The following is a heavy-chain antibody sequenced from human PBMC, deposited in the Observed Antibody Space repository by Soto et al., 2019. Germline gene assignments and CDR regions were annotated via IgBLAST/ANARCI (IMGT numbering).Heavy chain of an antibody. Sequence: SETLSLTCTVSGGSVSSRNYYWSWIRQPPGKGLEWIGYLYYSGSTNYNPPLKSRVTTSADASKNQFSLKLSSVTAADTAVYYCARGWLPSPNLRFDPWGQGILVTVSS. CDR1: GGSVSSRNYY. CDR3: ARGWLPSPNLRFDP. D-gene: IGHD3-22*01. J-gene: IGHJ5*02. CDR2: LYYSGST. V-gene: IGHV4-61*01.